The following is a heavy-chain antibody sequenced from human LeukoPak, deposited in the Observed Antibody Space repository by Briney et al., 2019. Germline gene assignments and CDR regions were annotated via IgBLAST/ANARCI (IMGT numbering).Heavy chain of an antibody. CDR1: GFTSSSYS. CDR3: ARVKGSLGSNAFDI. Sequence: GGSLRLSCAASGFTSSSYSMNWVRQAPGKGLEWVSSISCSSSYIYYADSVKGRFTISRDNAKNSLYLQMNSLRAEDTAVYYCARVKGSLGSNAFDIWGQGTMVTVSS. D-gene: IGHD1-26*01. V-gene: IGHV3-21*01. J-gene: IGHJ3*02. CDR2: ISCSSSYI.